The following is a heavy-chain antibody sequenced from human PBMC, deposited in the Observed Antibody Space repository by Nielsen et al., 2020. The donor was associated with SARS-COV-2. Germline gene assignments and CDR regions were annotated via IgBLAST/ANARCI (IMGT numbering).Heavy chain of an antibody. CDR2: IIPIFGTA. J-gene: IGHJ6*02. V-gene: IGHV1-69*06. CDR3: AKGPVYGYEGSYYYYGMDV. D-gene: IGHD5-12*01. CDR1: GYTFTTYG. Sequence: SVKVSCKASGYTFTTYGISWVRQAPGQGLEWMGGIIPIFGTANYAQKFQGRVTITADKSTSTAYMELSSLRSEDTAVYYCAKGPVYGYEGSYYYYGMDVWGQGTTVTVSS.